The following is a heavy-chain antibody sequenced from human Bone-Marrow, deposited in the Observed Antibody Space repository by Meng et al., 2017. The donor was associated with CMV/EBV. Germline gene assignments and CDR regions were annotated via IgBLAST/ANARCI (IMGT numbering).Heavy chain of an antibody. CDR3: ARDRLAVAVRYFDY. V-gene: IGHV3-33*01. CDR2: IWYDGSNK. CDR1: GFTFSSYG. D-gene: IGHD6-19*01. J-gene: IGHJ4*02. Sequence: GESLKISCAASGFTFSSYGMHWVRQAPGKGLEWVAVIWYDGSNKYYADSVKGRFTISRDNSKNTLYLQMNSLRAEATALYYCARDRLAVAVRYFDYWGQGTLVTVSS.